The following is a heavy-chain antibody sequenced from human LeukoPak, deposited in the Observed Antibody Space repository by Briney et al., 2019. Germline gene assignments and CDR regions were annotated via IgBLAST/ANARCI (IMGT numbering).Heavy chain of an antibody. D-gene: IGHD6-6*01. CDR1: GFTFSSYA. Sequence: GGSLRLSCAASGFTFSSYAMSWVRQAPGKGLEWVSTISGSGGSTYYADSVKGRFTVSRDNSKNTLYLQMNSLRAEDTAVYYCARDRITARGGMDVWGQGTTVTVSS. V-gene: IGHV3-23*01. J-gene: IGHJ6*02. CDR2: ISGSGGST. CDR3: ARDRITARGGMDV.